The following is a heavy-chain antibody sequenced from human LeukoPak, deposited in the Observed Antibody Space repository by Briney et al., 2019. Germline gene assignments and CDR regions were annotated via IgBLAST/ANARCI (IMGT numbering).Heavy chain of an antibody. CDR1: GFTFSSYG. J-gene: IGHJ4*02. CDR3: ARGQSFLEWLRFDY. D-gene: IGHD3-3*01. CDR2: IWYDGSNK. V-gene: IGHV3-33*01. Sequence: GGSLRLSCAASGFTFSSYGMPWVRQAPGKGLEWVAVIWYDGSNKYYADSVKGRFTISRDNSKNTLYLQMNSLRAEDTAVYYCARGQSFLEWLRFDYWGQGTLVTVSS.